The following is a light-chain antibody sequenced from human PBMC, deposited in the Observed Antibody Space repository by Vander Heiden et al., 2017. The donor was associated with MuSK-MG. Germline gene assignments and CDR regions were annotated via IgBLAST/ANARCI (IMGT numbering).Light chain of an antibody. V-gene: IGKV1-39*01. Sequence: DIHMTHSPSSLPASVGDRVTITCRASQSISSYLNWYQQKPGKAPKLLIYAASSLQSGVPSRFSGSGSGTDFTLTISSLQPEDFATYYCQQSYSTLPLTFGGGTKVEIK. CDR2: AAS. CDR3: QQSYSTLPLT. CDR1: QSISSY. J-gene: IGKJ4*01.